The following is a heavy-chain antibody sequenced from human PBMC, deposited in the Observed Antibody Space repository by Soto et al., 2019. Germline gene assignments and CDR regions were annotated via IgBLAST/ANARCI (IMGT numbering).Heavy chain of an antibody. J-gene: IGHJ5*02. CDR1: GGSISSSSYY. Sequence: PSETLSLTCTVSGGSISSSSYYWGWIRQPPGKGLEWIGSIYYSGSTYYHPSLKSRVTISVDTSKNQFSLKLSSVTAADTAVYYCARARQYYDCEFDPWGQGTLVTVSS. CDR3: ARARQYYDCEFDP. D-gene: IGHD3-16*01. CDR2: IYYSGST. V-gene: IGHV4-39*01.